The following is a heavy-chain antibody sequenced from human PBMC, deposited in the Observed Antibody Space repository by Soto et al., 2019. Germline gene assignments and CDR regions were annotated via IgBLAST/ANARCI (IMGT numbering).Heavy chain of an antibody. CDR3: GRDLSGRADV. CDR1: EFTFSSDW. D-gene: IGHD3-10*01. J-gene: IGHJ6*02. Sequence: GGSLRLSCVASEFTFSSDWMHWVRQVPGKGLVWVSRLNEDGSFTSYADSVKGRFTIFRDSAKKTLYLEMNSLRAEDSAVYYCGRDLSGRADVWGQGTTVTVS. V-gene: IGHV3-74*01. CDR2: LNEDGSFT.